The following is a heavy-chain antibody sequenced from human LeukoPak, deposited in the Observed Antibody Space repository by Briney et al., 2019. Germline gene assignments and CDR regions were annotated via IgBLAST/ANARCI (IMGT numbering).Heavy chain of an antibody. CDR1: GGTFSSYA. Sequence: ASVKVSCKASGGTFSSYAISWVRQAPGQGLEWMGWINPKSGGTVYAQKFQGRVTMTRDTSSSTAYMELSRLRFDDTVVYYCARGPRITIFGVVMANDAFDMGPRDNGHRLF. J-gene: IGHJ3*02. CDR2: INPKSGGT. CDR3: ARGPRITIFGVVMANDAFD. V-gene: IGHV1-2*02. D-gene: IGHD3-3*01.